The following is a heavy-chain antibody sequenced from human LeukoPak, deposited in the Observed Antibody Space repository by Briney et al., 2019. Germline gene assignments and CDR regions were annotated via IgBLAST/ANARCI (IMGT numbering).Heavy chain of an antibody. D-gene: IGHD3-10*01. CDR3: TTGPFDYYGSASYLANGMDV. Sequence: GGSLRLSCAASGFTFSNAWMSWVRQAPGKGLEWVGRIKSKTDGGTTDCTAPVKGRFTISRDDSKNTLYLQMNSLKTVDTAVYYCTTGPFDYYGSASYLANGMDVWGQGTTVTVSS. CDR1: GFTFSNAW. J-gene: IGHJ6*02. CDR2: IKSKTDGGTT. V-gene: IGHV3-15*01.